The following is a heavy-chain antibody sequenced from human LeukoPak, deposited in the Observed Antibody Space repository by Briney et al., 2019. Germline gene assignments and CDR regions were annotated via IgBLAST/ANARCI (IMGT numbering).Heavy chain of an antibody. D-gene: IGHD3-22*01. V-gene: IGHV1-18*01. CDR2: ISAYNGNT. CDR3: ARDATYYYDSSGYYRYYYMDV. CDR1: GYTFTSNG. J-gene: IGHJ6*03. Sequence: ASVKVSCKASGYTFTSNGISWVRQAPGRGLEWMGWISAYNGNTNYAQKLQGRVTMTTDTSTSTAYMELRSLRSDDTAVYYCARDATYYYDSSGYYRYYYMDVWGKGTTVTVSS.